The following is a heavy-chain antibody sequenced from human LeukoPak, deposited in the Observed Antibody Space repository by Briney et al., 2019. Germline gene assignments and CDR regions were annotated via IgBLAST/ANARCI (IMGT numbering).Heavy chain of an antibody. CDR3: AKRPDRSYYDRTGYYYFDY. CDR2: IGGLGGST. Sequence: GGSLRLSCAASGFTFSSYAMSWVRQAPGKGLEWVSSIGGLGGSTFYAVSVKGRFTVSRDNSKNTLYLQMNSLRAEGTAVYYCAKRPDRSYYDRTGYYYFDYWGQGTLVTVSS. D-gene: IGHD3-22*01. CDR1: GFTFSSYA. V-gene: IGHV3-23*01. J-gene: IGHJ4*02.